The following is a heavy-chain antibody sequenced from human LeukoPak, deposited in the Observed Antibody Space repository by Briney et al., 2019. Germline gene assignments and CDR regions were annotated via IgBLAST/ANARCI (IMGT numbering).Heavy chain of an antibody. V-gene: IGHV3-21*01. Sequence: PGGSLRLSCAASGFTFSSYSMNGVRQAPGEGLEWVSSISSSSSYIYYTDSVKGRCTISRDNAKNSLYLQMNSLRAEDTAVYYCARRARGLYGSGSYYDYWGQGTLVTVSS. J-gene: IGHJ4*02. CDR3: ARRARGLYGSGSYYDY. CDR1: GFTFSSYS. D-gene: IGHD3-10*01. CDR2: ISSSSSYI.